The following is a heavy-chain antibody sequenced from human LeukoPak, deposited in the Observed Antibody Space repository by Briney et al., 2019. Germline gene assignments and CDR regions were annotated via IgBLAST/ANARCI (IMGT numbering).Heavy chain of an antibody. J-gene: IGHJ6*02. Sequence: SGGSLRLSCAASGFTFSSYSMNWVRQAPGKGLEWVSHITASGTAMFYADSVKGRFTISRDNAKNSLYLQMNSLRAEDTAVYYCAKDAYGMDVWGQGTTVTVSS. CDR1: GFTFSSYS. V-gene: IGHV3-48*01. CDR2: ITASGTAM. CDR3: AKDAYGMDV.